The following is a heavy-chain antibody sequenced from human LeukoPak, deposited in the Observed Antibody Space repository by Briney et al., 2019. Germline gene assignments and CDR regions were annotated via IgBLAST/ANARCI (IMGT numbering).Heavy chain of an antibody. D-gene: IGHD2-21*01. CDR1: GGSIISDDW. Sequence: SETLSLTCAVSGGSIISDDWWSWVRQPPGKGLEWIGGIYHGGNTNCNPSLTSRVTMSVDKSKNQFSLNLSSVTAADTAVYYCARDCGGERGTCPTGGHDTFDIWGQGTMVTVSS. V-gene: IGHV4-4*02. CDR2: IYHGGNT. CDR3: ARDCGGERGTCPTGGHDTFDI. J-gene: IGHJ3*02.